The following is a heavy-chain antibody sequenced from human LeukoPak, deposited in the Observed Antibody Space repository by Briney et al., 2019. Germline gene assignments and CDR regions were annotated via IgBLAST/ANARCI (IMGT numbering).Heavy chain of an antibody. J-gene: IGHJ3*02. CDR1: GYTFTGYY. V-gene: IGHV1-2*04. CDR3: ARGGVEVDTAMVTGDVFDI. Sequence: ASVKVSCKASGYTFTGYYMHWVRQAPGQGLEWMGWINPNSGGTNYAQKFQGWVTMTRDTSISTAYMELSRLRSDDTAVYYCARGGVEVDTAMVTGDVFDIGGQGKMVTVSS. D-gene: IGHD5-18*01. CDR2: INPNSGGT.